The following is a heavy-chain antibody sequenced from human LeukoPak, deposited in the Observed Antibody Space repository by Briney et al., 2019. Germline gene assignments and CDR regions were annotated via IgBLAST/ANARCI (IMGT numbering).Heavy chain of an antibody. J-gene: IGHJ4*02. D-gene: IGHD6-6*01. Sequence: GGSLRLSCAASGFIFSDYWMSWVRQAPGKGLEWVANIKQDGSAKYYVDSVKGRFTISRDNAKNSLYLQMNSLRSDDTAVYYCARTAARRFDYWGQGTLVTVSS. CDR3: ARTAARRFDY. V-gene: IGHV3-7*03. CDR2: IKQDGSAK. CDR1: GFIFSDYW.